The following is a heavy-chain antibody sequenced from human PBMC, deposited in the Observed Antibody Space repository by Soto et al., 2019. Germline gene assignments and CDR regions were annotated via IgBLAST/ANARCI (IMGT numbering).Heavy chain of an antibody. CDR1: GGTFSSYA. J-gene: IGHJ5*02. Sequence: QVQLVQSGAEVKKPGSSVQLSCKASGGTFSSYAITWVRQAPGQGLEWMGGIIPIFGTANYAQKFQGRVTITADDSLTTAYMEHCSLRSEDTAVYYCTRDFPSSSSDPWGQGTLVTVYS. CDR3: TRDFPSSSSDP. CDR2: IIPIFGTA. V-gene: IGHV1-69*01.